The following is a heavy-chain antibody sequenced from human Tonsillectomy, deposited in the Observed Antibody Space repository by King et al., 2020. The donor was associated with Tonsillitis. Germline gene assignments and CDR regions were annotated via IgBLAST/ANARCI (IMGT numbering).Heavy chain of an antibody. CDR1: GFTFDDYA. CDR3: AKDVRPRYSGYDWDY. V-gene: IGHV3-9*01. CDR2: INWYSGSI. D-gene: IGHD5-12*01. Sequence: VQLVESGGGLVQPGRSLRRSCAASGFTFDDYAIHWVRQAPGKGLEWVSGINWYSGSIGCADSVKGRVTISRDNANNSLYLQLNSLRAEDTALYYCAKDVRPRYSGYDWDYWGQGTLVTVSS. J-gene: IGHJ4*02.